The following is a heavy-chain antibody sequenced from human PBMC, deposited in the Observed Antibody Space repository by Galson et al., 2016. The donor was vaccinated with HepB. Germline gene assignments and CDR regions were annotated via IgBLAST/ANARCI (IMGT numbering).Heavy chain of an antibody. D-gene: IGHD3-3*01. V-gene: IGHV3-30-3*01. CDR3: ARSHFNRWSTYRHVPSPY. CDR1: GFTFRNYD. J-gene: IGHJ4*02. Sequence: SLRLSCAASGFTFRNYDVHWVRQAPGKGLEWVAYISYDGNSKFYSDSVKGRFTISRDNSKSTVFLQMDSLRPDDTAVYYCARSHFNRWSTYRHVPSPYWGQGTLVTVSS. CDR2: ISYDGNSK.